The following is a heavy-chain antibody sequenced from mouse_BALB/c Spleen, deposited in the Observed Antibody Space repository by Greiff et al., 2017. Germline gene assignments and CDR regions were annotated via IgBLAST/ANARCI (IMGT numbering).Heavy chain of an antibody. CDR2: ISNGGGST. Sequence: EGKLMESGGGLVQPGGSLKLSCAASGFTFSSYTMSWVRQTPEKRLEWVAYISNGGGSTYYPDTVKGRFTISRDNAKNTLYLQMSSLKSEDTAMYYCASYASFYAMDYWGQGTSVTVSS. D-gene: IGHD6-5*01. J-gene: IGHJ4*01. CDR1: GFTFSSYT. V-gene: IGHV5-12-2*01. CDR3: ASYASFYAMDY.